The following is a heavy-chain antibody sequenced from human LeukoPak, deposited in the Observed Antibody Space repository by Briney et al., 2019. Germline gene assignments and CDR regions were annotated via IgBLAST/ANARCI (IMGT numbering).Heavy chain of an antibody. CDR1: GGSIRSSSFY. Sequence: SETLSLTCTVSGGSIRSSSFYWGWVRQPPGKGLEWIGSIYYSGSTYYNPSLKSRVTISVDTSKKHFSLKLSSVTAADTAVYYGARLGGYSYGYGYWGQGTLVTVSS. V-gene: IGHV4-39*02. CDR3: ARLGGYSYGYGY. D-gene: IGHD5-18*01. CDR2: IYYSGST. J-gene: IGHJ4*02.